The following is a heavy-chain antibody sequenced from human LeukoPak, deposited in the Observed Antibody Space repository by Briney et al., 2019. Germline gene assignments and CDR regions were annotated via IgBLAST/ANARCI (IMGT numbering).Heavy chain of an antibody. Sequence: SEALSLTCAVYGGSFSGYYWSWIRQPPGKGLEWIGEINHSGSTNYNPSLKSRVTISVDTSKNQFSLKLSSVTAADTAVYYCARGRPNYYDSSGYYKIDYWGQGTLVTVSS. CDR2: INHSGST. CDR3: ARGRPNYYDSSGYYKIDY. J-gene: IGHJ4*02. D-gene: IGHD3-22*01. V-gene: IGHV4-34*01. CDR1: GGSFSGYY.